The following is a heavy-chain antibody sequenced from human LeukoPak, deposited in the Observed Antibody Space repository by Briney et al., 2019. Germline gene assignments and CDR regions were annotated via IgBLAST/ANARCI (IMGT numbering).Heavy chain of an antibody. V-gene: IGHV4-34*01. CDR2: INHSGST. Sequence: SETLSLTCAVYGGSFSGYYWSWIRQPPGKGLEWIGEINHSGSTNYNPSLRSRVTISVDTSKNQFSLKLSSVTAADTAVYYCVRGRTVTIDYWGQGTLVTVSS. CDR3: VRGRTVTIDY. CDR1: GGSFSGYY. J-gene: IGHJ4*02. D-gene: IGHD4-17*01.